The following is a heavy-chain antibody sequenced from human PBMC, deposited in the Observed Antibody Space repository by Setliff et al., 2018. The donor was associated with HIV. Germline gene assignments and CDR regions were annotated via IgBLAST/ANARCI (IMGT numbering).Heavy chain of an antibody. D-gene: IGHD3-22*01. CDR2: SYRSGST. V-gene: IGHV4-4*02. J-gene: IGHJ3*02. CDR3: TRRDNSVSGYYTDHAFDT. CDR1: GDSVTSSSW. Sequence: PSETLSLTCAVSGDSVTSSSWWSWVRQSPGQGLEWMGESYRSGSTNYNPSIKSRVTISLDKSKNQFSLKVNSVTAADTAVYYCTRRDNSVSGYYTDHAFDTWGQGTLVTVSS.